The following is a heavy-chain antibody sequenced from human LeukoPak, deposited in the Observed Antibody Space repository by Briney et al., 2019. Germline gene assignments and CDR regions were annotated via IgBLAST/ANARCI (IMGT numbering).Heavy chain of an antibody. CDR3: ASASFYFHMDV. D-gene: IGHD2/OR15-2a*01. CDR2: INLGNGGT. Sequence: ASVKVSFKAPGNTFTGYFMHWVRQAPGQGLDWMGWINLGNGGTNYAYKFQDRVTMTRDTSVNTVYMGLRSLKSDDAAVYFCASASFYFHMDVWGSGTTVTVSS. CDR1: GNTFTGYF. J-gene: IGHJ6*04. V-gene: IGHV1-2*07.